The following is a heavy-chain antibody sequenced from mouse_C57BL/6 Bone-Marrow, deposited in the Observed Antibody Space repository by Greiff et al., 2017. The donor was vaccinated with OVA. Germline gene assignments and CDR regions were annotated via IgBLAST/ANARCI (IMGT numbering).Heavy chain of an antibody. Sequence: QVQLQQSGAELVRPGTSVKVSCKASGYAFTNYLIEWVKQRPGQGLEWIGVINPGSGGTNYNEKFKGKATLTADRSSSTAYMQLSSLTSEDSAVYFCARRRPFTTVAHYFDYWGQGTTLTVSS. CDR3: ARRRPFTTVAHYFDY. V-gene: IGHV1-54*01. CDR1: GYAFTNYL. D-gene: IGHD1-1*01. CDR2: INPGSGGT. J-gene: IGHJ2*01.